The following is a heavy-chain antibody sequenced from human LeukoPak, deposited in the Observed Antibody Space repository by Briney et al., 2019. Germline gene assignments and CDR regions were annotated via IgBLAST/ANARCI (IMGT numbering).Heavy chain of an antibody. D-gene: IGHD4-17*01. V-gene: IGHV3-21*01. CDR1: GFTFSSYS. Sequence: GGSLRLSCAASGFTFSSYSMDWVRQAPGKGLEWVSSISSSSSYIYYADSVKGRFTISRDNAKNSLYLQMNSLRAEDTAVHYCARDLGYGDFSYYFDYWGQGTLVTVSS. CDR2: ISSSSSYI. CDR3: ARDLGYGDFSYYFDY. J-gene: IGHJ4*02.